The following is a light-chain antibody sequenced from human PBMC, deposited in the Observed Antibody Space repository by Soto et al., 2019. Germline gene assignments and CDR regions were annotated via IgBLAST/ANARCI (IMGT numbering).Light chain of an antibody. CDR3: QQYNNWPPIT. Sequence: IVLTQSPGTLSLSQGERATLSCRASQSVSSSNLAWYQQKPGQAPRLLIYGASTRATGIPARFSGSGSGTEFTLTISSLQSEDFAVYYCQQYNNWPPITFGQGTRLEIK. CDR2: GAS. V-gene: IGKV3-15*01. CDR1: QSVSSSN. J-gene: IGKJ5*01.